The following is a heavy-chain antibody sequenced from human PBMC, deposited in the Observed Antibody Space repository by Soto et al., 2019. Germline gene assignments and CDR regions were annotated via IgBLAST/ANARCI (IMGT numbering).Heavy chain of an antibody. J-gene: IGHJ4*02. V-gene: IGHV3-33*01. Sequence: PGGSLRLSCAASGFTFSSYGMHWVRQAPGKGLEWVAVIWYDGSNKYYADSVKGRFTISRDNSKNTLYLQMNSLRAEDTAVYYCARFGDSSGLFDYWGQGTLVTVSS. CDR2: IWYDGSNK. CDR3: ARFGDSSGLFDY. CDR1: GFTFSSYG. D-gene: IGHD3-22*01.